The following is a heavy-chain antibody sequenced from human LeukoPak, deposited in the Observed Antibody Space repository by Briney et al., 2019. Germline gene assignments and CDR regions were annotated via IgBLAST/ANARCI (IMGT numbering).Heavy chain of an antibody. CDR1: GGSISNYY. V-gene: IGHV4-59*01. CDR3: ARGGYYGSGNDFRFDP. J-gene: IGHJ5*02. Sequence: RTSETLSLTCTVSGGSISNYYWSWIRQPPGKGLEWIGYIYYSGSTNYNPSLKSRVTISVDTSKNQFSLKLSSVTAADTAVYYCARGGYYGSGNDFRFDPWGQGTLVTVSS. CDR2: IYYSGST. D-gene: IGHD3-10*01.